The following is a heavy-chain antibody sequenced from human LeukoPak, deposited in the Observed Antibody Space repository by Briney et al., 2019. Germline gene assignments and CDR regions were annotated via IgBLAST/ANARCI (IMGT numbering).Heavy chain of an antibody. CDR3: ARVWYYDSSGYDAFDI. V-gene: IGHV1-46*01. CDR1: GYTFTSYY. CDR2: INPSGGST. J-gene: IGHJ3*02. D-gene: IGHD3-22*01. Sequence: ASVKVSCKASGYTFTSYYMHWVRQAPGQGLEWMGIINPSGGSTSYAQKFQGRVTMTRDMSTSTVYMELSSLRSEDTAVYYCARVWYYDSSGYDAFDIWGQGTMVTVSS.